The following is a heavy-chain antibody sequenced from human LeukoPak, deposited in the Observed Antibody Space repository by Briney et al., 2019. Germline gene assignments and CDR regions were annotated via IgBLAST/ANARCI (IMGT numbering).Heavy chain of an antibody. CDR2: INPKSGGT. CDR1: GYTFSGYY. D-gene: IGHD3-9*01. V-gene: IGHV1-2*02. J-gene: IGHJ4*02. CDR3: ARSPDILTGENFDY. Sequence: ASVKVSCKASGYTFSGYYMHWVRQAPGQGLERMGWINPKSGGTNEAQKFHDRVTMTRDTSIRTAYMEVSRLRSDGTAVYYCARSPDILTGENFDYWGQGTLVTVSS.